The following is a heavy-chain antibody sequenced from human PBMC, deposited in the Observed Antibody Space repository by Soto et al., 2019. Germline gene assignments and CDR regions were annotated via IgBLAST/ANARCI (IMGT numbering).Heavy chain of an antibody. CDR1: GFSLSNARMG. Sequence: QVTLKESGPVLVKPTETLTLTCTVSGFSLSNARMGVSWIRQPPGKALELLAHIFSNDEKSYSTSLKSRLTISKDTSKSQVVLTMTNMDPVDTATYYCARALGYCSSTSCYTLDVWGQGTTVTVSS. CDR3: ARALGYCSSTSCYTLDV. D-gene: IGHD2-2*02. CDR2: IFSNDEK. V-gene: IGHV2-26*01. J-gene: IGHJ6*02.